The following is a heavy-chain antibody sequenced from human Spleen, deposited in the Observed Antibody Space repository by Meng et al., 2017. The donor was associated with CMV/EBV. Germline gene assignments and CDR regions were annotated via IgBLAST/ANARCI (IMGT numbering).Heavy chain of an antibody. CDR1: GGTFSSYA. V-gene: IGHV1-69*10. D-gene: IGHD2-2*01. CDR3: ARAGGCSSTNCNYYYYGMDV. Sequence: SVKVSCKASGGTFSSYAISWVRQAPGQGLEWMGGIIPILGIANYAQKFQGRVTITADKSTSTAYMELSSLRSEDTAVYYCARAGGCSSTNCNYYYYGMDVWGQGTTVTVSS. CDR2: IIPILGIA. J-gene: IGHJ6*02.